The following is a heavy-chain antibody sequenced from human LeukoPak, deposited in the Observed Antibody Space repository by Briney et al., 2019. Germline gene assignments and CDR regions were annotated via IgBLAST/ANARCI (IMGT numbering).Heavy chain of an antibody. CDR3: VRDDNYYDGSAYSSGFDY. V-gene: IGHV3-74*01. CDR1: GFTLSDHW. D-gene: IGHD3-22*01. J-gene: IGHJ4*02. CDR2: IKIDGSIK. Sequence: GGSLRLSCAASGFTLSDHWMHWVRQAPGKGLVSVALIKIDGSIKTLADPVKGRFTISRDNAKNTLYLQMNSLRVDDTAVYYCVRDDNYYDGSAYSSGFDYWGQGALVTVSS.